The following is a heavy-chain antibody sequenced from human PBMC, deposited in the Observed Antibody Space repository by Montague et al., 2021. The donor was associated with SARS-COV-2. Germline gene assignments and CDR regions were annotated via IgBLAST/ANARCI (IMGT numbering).Heavy chain of an antibody. CDR3: ARTQWADILTGSGVLQW. V-gene: IGHV3-30*01. CDR2: LSFAGRYQ. J-gene: IGHJ4*02. D-gene: IGHD3-9*01. CDR1: GFSFSAYP. Sequence: SLRLSCAASGFSFSAYPMHWVRQAPGKGLESVAVLSFAGRYQYYADSVKGRFTISRDNSRNTLFLQMNDLRPEDTAVYYCARTQWADILTGSGVLQWWGQGTLVTVSS.